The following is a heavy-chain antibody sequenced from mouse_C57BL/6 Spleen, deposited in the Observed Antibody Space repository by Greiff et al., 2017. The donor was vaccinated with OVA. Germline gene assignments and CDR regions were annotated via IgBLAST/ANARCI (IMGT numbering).Heavy chain of an antibody. CDR3: AITLMISPCDGY. J-gene: IGHJ2*01. CDR1: GFNIKDYY. CDR2: IDPEDGET. D-gene: IGHD2-4*01. Sequence: VHVKQSGAELVKPGASVKLSCTASGFNIKDYYMHWVKQRAEQGLEWIGRIDPEDGETKYAPKFQGKATITADTSSNTAYLQLSSLTSEDTAVYYCAITLMISPCDGYWGQGATLTVAS. V-gene: IGHV14-2*01.